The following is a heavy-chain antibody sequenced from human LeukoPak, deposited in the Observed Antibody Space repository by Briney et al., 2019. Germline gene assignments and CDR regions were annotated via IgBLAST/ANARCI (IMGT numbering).Heavy chain of an antibody. CDR3: ARDGAYYDSSGYYYFDY. J-gene: IGHJ4*02. CDR2: INHSGST. CDR1: GGSFSGYY. D-gene: IGHD3-22*01. V-gene: IGHV4-34*01. Sequence: SSETLSLTCAVYGGSFSGYYWSWIRQPPGKGLEWIGEINHSGSTNYNPSLKSRVTISVDTSKNQFSLKLSSVTAADTAVYYCARDGAYYDSSGYYYFDYWGQGALVTVSS.